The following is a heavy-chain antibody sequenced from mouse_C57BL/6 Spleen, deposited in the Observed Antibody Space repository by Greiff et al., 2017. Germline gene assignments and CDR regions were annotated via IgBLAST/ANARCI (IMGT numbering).Heavy chain of an antibody. Sequence: VQLQQSGAELMKPGASVKLSCKATGYTFTGYWLEWVKQRPGHGLEWIGEILPGSGSTNYNEKFKGKATFTADTSSNTAYMQLSSLTTEDSAIYYCARKVVFLDGSSYDYAMDYWGQGTSVTVSS. D-gene: IGHD1-1*01. J-gene: IGHJ4*01. CDR3: ARKVVFLDGSSYDYAMDY. CDR2: ILPGSGST. V-gene: IGHV1-9*01. CDR1: GYTFTGYW.